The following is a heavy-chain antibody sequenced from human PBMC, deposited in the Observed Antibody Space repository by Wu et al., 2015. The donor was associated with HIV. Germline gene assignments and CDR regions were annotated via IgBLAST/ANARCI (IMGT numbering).Heavy chain of an antibody. V-gene: IGHV1-2*02. D-gene: IGHD3-10*01. CDR3: ARATVFGIIIRFDP. Sequence: QVQLVQSGGEVKKPGASVKVSCKASGYTFTDHYIHWLRQAPGQGLEWMGWINPNSGATNYAQEFQGRVTLTRDMTITTVYMDLTRLESDDTAVYFCARATVFGIIIRFDPWGQGTLVTVSS. CDR2: INPNSGAT. CDR1: GYTFTDHY. J-gene: IGHJ5*02.